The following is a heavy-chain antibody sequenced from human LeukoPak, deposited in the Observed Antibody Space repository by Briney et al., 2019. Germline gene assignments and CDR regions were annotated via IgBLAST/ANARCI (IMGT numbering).Heavy chain of an antibody. CDR2: INAGHGNT. V-gene: IGHV1-3*01. D-gene: IGHD6-13*01. Sequence: ASVKVSCKASGYTFTSYAIQWVRQAPGQRLEWMGWINAGHGNTKYSQKFQGRVTITRDTSASTAYMELSSLRSEDTAVYYCARDGESSIAAAGRAFDIWGQGTMVTVSS. CDR3: ARDGESSIAAAGRAFDI. J-gene: IGHJ3*02. CDR1: GYTFTSYA.